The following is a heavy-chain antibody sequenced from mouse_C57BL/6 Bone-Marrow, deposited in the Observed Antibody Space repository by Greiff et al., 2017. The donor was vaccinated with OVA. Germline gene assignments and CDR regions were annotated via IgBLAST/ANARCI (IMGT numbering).Heavy chain of an antibody. D-gene: IGHD2-4*01. Sequence: QVQLKESGPGLVQPSQSLSITCTVSGFSLTSYGVHWVRQSPGKGLEWLGVIWRGGGTDYNAAFMSRLSIPKDNSKSHVFFKMHSLQADDTAIYYCAKSSYYDYDDVFAYWGQGTLVTVSA. V-gene: IGHV2-5*01. CDR3: AKSSYYDYDDVFAY. J-gene: IGHJ3*01. CDR1: GFSLTSYG. CDR2: IWRGGGT.